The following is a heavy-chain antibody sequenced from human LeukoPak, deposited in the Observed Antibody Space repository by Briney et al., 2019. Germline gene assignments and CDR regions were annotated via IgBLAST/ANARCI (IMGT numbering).Heavy chain of an antibody. CDR3: ARDYYDSSGYYFGGY. V-gene: IGHV1-2*02. J-gene: IGHJ4*02. CDR1: GYTFTDYY. Sequence: ASVKVSCKASGYTFTDYYMHWVRQVPGQGLEWMGWINPNSGGTNYAQKFQGRVTMTRDTSISTAYMELSRLRSDDTAVYYCARDYYDSSGYYFGGYWGQGTLVTVSS. D-gene: IGHD3-22*01. CDR2: INPNSGGT.